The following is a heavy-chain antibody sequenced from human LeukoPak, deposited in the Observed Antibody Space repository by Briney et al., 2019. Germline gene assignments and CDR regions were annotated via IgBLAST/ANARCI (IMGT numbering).Heavy chain of an antibody. CDR2: IYRSGSA. CDR3: ARHRGYSYGYQDY. V-gene: IGHV4-39*01. D-gene: IGHD5-18*01. J-gene: IGHJ4*02. Sequence: SETLSLTCTVSGGSISSTGYYWGWIRQPPGKGLEWIGSIYRSGSAYYKPSLTSRVTLSVDTSKNQFSLKLSSVTASDTAVYYCARHRGYSYGYQDYWGQGTLVTVSS. CDR1: GGSISSTGYY.